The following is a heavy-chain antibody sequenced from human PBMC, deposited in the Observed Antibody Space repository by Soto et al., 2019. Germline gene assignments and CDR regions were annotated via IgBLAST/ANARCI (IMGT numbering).Heavy chain of an antibody. D-gene: IGHD3-10*01. CDR1: GGSISSGGYY. V-gene: IGHV4-31*03. CDR2: IYYSGST. CDR3: ARDSAEGSGSFYYYYYDMDV. J-gene: IGHJ6*03. Sequence: SETLSLTCTVSGGSISSGGYYWSWIRQHPGKGLEWIGYIYYSGSTYYNPSLKSRVTISVDTSKNQFSLKLSSVTAADTAVYYCARDSAEGSGSFYYYYYDMDVWGKGTTVTVS.